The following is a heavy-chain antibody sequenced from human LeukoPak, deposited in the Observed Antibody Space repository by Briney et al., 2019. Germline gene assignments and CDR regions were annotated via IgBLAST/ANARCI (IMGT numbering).Heavy chain of an antibody. CDR1: GGSISSYY. Sequence: SETLSLTCTVSGGSISSYYWSWIRQPPGKGLEWIGYIYYSGSTYYNPSLKSRVTISVATSKNQFSLKLSSVTAADTAVYYCARGPWTFDTAMVYGYYDSSGYYHGSFDYWGQGTLVTVSS. CDR2: IYYSGST. CDR3: ARGPWTFDTAMVYGYYDSSGYYHGSFDY. D-gene: IGHD3-22*01. J-gene: IGHJ4*02. V-gene: IGHV4-59*12.